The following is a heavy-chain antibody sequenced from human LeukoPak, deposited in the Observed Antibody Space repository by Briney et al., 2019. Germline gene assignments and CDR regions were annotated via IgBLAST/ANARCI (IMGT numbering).Heavy chain of an antibody. CDR2: ISGSADNT. CDR3: AKRAAFSFDY. Sequence: GGSLRLSCAASGFTYSNYAMSWVRQAPGKGLEWVSDISGSADNTYYADSVKGRFAISRDNSKNTLYLQMNSLRAEDTAVYYCAKRAAFSFDYWGQGTLVTVSS. D-gene: IGHD6-25*01. V-gene: IGHV3-23*01. CDR1: GFTYSNYA. J-gene: IGHJ4*02.